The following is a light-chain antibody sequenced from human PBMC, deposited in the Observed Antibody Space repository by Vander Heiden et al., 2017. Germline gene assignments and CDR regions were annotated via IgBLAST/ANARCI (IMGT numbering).Light chain of an antibody. V-gene: IGKV1-6*01. Sequence: AIQMTQSPSSLSASVGDRVSITCRASQCIGNDLGWYQMKPGKAPKLLIYNAFSLQSGVPSRFSGSKSGTEFTLTISSLQPEDFATYYCLQDASYPYTFGQGTKLEIK. CDR2: NAF. CDR1: QCIGND. CDR3: LQDASYPYT. J-gene: IGKJ2*01.